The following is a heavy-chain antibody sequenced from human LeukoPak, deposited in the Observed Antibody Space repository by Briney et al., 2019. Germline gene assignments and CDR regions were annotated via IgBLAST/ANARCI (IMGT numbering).Heavy chain of an antibody. V-gene: IGHV3-30*18. CDR3: TKDFGYYYGSGSSYYFDY. J-gene: IGHJ4*02. CDR1: GFTFSTYG. Sequence: PGGSLRLSCAASGFTFSTYGMHWVRQAPGKGLEWVAVISHDGSDKYYADSVKGRFTISRDNPKNTLYLQMNSLRAEDTAVYYCTKDFGYYYGSGSSYYFDYWGQGTLVTVSS. D-gene: IGHD3-10*01. CDR2: ISHDGSDK.